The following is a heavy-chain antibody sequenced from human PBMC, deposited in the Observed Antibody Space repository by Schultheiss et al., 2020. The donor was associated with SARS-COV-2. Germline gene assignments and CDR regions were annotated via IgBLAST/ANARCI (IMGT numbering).Heavy chain of an antibody. V-gene: IGHV4-34*01. CDR1: GESFSVYC. CDR3: AISGYDALFDY. Sequence: SETLSLTCAVYGESFSVYCWRWIRQTPGKGLEWIGSIYHSGSTYYNPSLKSRVTISVDTSKNQFSLRLTSVTAADTAVYYCAISGYDALFDYWGQGTLVTVSS. CDR2: IYHSGST. D-gene: IGHD5-12*01. J-gene: IGHJ4*02.